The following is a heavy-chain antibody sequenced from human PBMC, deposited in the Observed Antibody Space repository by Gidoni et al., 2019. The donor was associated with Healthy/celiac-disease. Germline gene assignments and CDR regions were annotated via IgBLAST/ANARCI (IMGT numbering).Heavy chain of an antibody. D-gene: IGHD3-3*01. Sequence: QLQLQESGPGLVKPSETLSLTCTVSGGSISSSSYYWGWIRQPPGKGLEWIGSIYYSGSTYYNPSLKSRVTISVDTSKNQFSLKLSSVTAADTAVYYCAGLWSGYLRSEDVWGQGTTVTVSS. CDR3: AGLWSGYLRSEDV. CDR2: IYYSGST. CDR1: GGSISSSSYY. J-gene: IGHJ6*02. V-gene: IGHV4-39*01.